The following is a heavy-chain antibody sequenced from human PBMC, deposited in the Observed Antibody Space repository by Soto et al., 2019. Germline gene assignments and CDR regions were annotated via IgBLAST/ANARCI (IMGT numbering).Heavy chain of an antibody. CDR2: LYDVDGS. CDR1: GFTISGKKY. J-gene: IGHJ3*01. Sequence: DVQLVESGGGLIQPGESLRLSCVAFGFTISGKKYVAWVRQAPGKGLEWVSALYDVDGSFYADSVKGRFTTSSDSSKTTVYLPMSDLRPDDTAVYYCATWHEREHAYDVWGQGTTVTVSS. D-gene: IGHD1-1*01. CDR3: ATWHEREHAYDV. V-gene: IGHV3-53*01.